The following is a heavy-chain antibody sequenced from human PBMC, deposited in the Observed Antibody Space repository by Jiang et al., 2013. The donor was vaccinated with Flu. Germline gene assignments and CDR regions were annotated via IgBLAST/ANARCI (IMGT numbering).Heavy chain of an antibody. CDR3: ARPPGVGATVWRDAFDI. D-gene: IGHD1-26*01. J-gene: IGHJ3*02. Sequence: LVESGGGVVQPREVPETLLCSLWIHLQSLWNALGPPGSRQGLEWVAVISYDGSNKDYADSVKGRFTISRDNSKNTLYLQMNSLRDEDTAVYYCARPPGVGATVWRDAFDIWGQGTMVTVSS. CDR1: IHLQSLW. V-gene: IGHV3-30-3*01. CDR2: ISYDGSNK.